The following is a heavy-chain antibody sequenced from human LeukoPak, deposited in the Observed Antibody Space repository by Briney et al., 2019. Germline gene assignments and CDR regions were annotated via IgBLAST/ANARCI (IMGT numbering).Heavy chain of an antibody. Sequence: ASVKVSCKASGYTFTSYDINWVRQASGQGLEWMGWMSPKSANTGYAQKFQGRVTITRDTSISTAYMELSSLKTEDTAVYYCTTRSSSPTYHGYYYYYYYMDVWGKETTVTVSS. CDR3: TTRSSSPTYHGYYYYYYYMDV. V-gene: IGHV1-8*03. J-gene: IGHJ6*03. CDR2: MSPKSANT. D-gene: IGHD6-6*01. CDR1: GYTFTSYD.